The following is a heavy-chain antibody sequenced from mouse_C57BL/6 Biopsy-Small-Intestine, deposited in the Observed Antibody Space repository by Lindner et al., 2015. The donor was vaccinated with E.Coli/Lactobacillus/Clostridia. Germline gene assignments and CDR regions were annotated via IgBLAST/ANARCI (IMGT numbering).Heavy chain of an antibody. J-gene: IGHJ2*01. CDR1: GYIFTSYG. D-gene: IGHD2-3*01. V-gene: IGHV1-81*01. Sequence: VQLQESGAELARPGPSVKLSCKASGYIFTSYGISWVKQRTGQGLEWIGEIYPRSGNTYFNEKFKDKATLTADKSSSTAYMELRSLTSEDSAVYVCARWNDGYYGDYWGQGTTLTVSS. CDR3: ARWNDGYYGDY. CDR2: IYPRSGNT.